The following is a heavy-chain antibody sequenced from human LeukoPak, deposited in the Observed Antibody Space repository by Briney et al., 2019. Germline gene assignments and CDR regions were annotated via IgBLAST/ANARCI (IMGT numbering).Heavy chain of an antibody. J-gene: IGHJ6*03. Sequence: SVKVSCKASGGTFSSYAISWVRQAPGQGLEWMGGIIPIFGTANYAQKFQGRVTITTDESTSAAYMELSSLRSEDTAVYYCASGGVHYYYYYMDVWGKGTTVTVSS. D-gene: IGHD2-8*02. CDR2: IIPIFGTA. CDR1: GGTFSSYA. V-gene: IGHV1-69*05. CDR3: ASGGVHYYYYYMDV.